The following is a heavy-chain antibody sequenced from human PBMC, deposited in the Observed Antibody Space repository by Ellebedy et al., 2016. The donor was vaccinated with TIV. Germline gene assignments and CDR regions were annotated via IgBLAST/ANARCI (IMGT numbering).Heavy chain of an antibody. V-gene: IGHV2-5*08. J-gene: IGHJ6*02. D-gene: IGHD6-13*01. CDR3: VYTLGRFTSTWYDPYYHGVDV. CDR1: EFSLSASGMR. CDR2: TYWDDDN. Sequence: SGPTLVKPTQTLTLTCTFSEFSLSASGMRVSWIRQPPGKALEWLALTYWDDDNRYSPSLISRLTIIKDTSKNQVVLTLTNLDPVDTGTYYCVYTLGRFTSTWYDPYYHGVDVWGQGTTVTVSS.